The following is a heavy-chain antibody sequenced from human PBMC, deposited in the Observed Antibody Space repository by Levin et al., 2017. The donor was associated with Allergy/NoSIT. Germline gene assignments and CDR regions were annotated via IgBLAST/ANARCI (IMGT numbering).Heavy chain of an antibody. J-gene: IGHJ4*02. V-gene: IGHV4-4*02. CDR3: ARGRRITGMDY. CDR2: IYHSGST. CDR1: GGSISSSNW. Sequence: SETLSLTCAVSGGSISSSNWWSWVRQPPGKGLEWIGEIYHSGSTNYNPSLKSRVTLSVDKSKNQFPLKLSSVTAAATAVYYCARGRRITGMDYWGQGTLVPVSS. D-gene: IGHD1-20*01.